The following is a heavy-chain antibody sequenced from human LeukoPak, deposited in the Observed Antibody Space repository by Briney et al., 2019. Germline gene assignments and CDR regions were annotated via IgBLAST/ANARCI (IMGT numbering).Heavy chain of an antibody. J-gene: IGHJ5*02. CDR1: GGSISSYY. CDR3: ARARSTYDFFP. D-gene: IGHD3-3*01. V-gene: IGHV4-59*01. CDR2: IYYSGST. Sequence: PSETLSLTCTVSGGSISSYYWSWIRQPPGKGLEWIGYIYYSGSTNYNPSLKSRVTISVDTSKNQFSLKLSSVTAADTAVYYCARARSTYDFFPWGQGTLVTVSS.